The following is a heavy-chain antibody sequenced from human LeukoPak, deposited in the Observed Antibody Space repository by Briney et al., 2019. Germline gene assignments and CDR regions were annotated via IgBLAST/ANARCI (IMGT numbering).Heavy chain of an antibody. D-gene: IGHD2-2*01. J-gene: IGHJ5*02. CDR1: GSSISSYY. V-gene: IGHV4-59*12. CDR2: IYYSGST. Sequence: SETLSLTCTVSGSSISSYYWSWIRQPPGKGLEWIGYIYYSGSTNYNPSLKSRVTISVDTSKNQFSLKLSSVTAADTAVYYCARRRYCSSTSCYSTNWFDPWGQGTLVTVSS. CDR3: ARRRYCSSTSCYSTNWFDP.